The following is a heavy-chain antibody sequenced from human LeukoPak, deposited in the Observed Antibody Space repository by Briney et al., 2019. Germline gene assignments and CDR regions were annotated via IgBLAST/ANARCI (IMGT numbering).Heavy chain of an antibody. D-gene: IGHD3-16*01. Sequence: GESLKISCKGSEYSFTNYWIGWVRQMPGKGLEWMGIIYPGDSDTRYSPSFQGLVTISADKSISTAYLQWSSLKASDTAIYYCAISRRIMVSFYFDYWGQGALVTVSS. CDR1: EYSFTNYW. CDR3: AISRRIMVSFYFDY. J-gene: IGHJ4*02. CDR2: IYPGDSDT. V-gene: IGHV5-51*01.